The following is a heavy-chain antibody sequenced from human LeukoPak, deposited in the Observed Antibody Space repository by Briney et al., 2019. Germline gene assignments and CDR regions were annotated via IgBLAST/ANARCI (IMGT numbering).Heavy chain of an antibody. Sequence: SETLSLTCTVSGGSISSYYWSWIRQPPGKGLEWIGYIYYSGSTNYNPSLKSRVTISVDTSKNQFSLKLSSVTAADTAVYYCARSHPEGLEWLFGRFDPWGLGTLVTVSS. CDR1: GGSISSYY. V-gene: IGHV4-59*08. D-gene: IGHD3-3*01. J-gene: IGHJ5*02. CDR3: ARSHPEGLEWLFGRFDP. CDR2: IYYSGST.